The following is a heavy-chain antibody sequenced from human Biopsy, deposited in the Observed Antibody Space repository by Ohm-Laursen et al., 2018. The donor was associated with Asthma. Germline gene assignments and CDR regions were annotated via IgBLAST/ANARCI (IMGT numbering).Heavy chain of an antibody. D-gene: IGHD3-10*01. V-gene: IGHV1-18*01. CDR2: ISVYNGNT. Sequence: ASVKVSCKTSGYTFNSAGITWVRQAPGQGLEWMGWISVYNGNTKVAQKLQDRVTMITDTSTSTAYMELRSLRSDDTAVYFCARAVDYSHYYGIDVWGQGP. CDR3: ARAVDYSHYYGIDV. CDR1: GYTFNSAG. J-gene: IGHJ6*02.